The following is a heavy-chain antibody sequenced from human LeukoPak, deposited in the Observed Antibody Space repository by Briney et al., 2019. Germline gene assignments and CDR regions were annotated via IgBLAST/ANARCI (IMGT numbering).Heavy chain of an antibody. CDR1: GGSISSYY. J-gene: IGHJ4*02. V-gene: IGHV4-59*12. Sequence: PSETLSLTCTVSGGSISSYYWSWIRQPPGKGLEWIGYIYYSGSTNYNPSLKSRVTISVDTSKNQFSLKLSSVTAADTAVYYCARAVGYYDSSGHYFDYWGQGTLVTVSS. D-gene: IGHD3-22*01. CDR2: IYYSGST. CDR3: ARAVGYYDSSGHYFDY.